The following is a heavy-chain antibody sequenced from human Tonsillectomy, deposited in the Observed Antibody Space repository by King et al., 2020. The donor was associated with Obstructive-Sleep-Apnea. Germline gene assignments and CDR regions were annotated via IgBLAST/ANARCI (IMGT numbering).Heavy chain of an antibody. CDR1: GFTFSSYA. J-gene: IGHJ6*02. V-gene: IGHV3-23*04. CDR3: AKGGYYYGSGRFYGMDV. D-gene: IGHD3-10*01. CDR2: ISGSGGST. Sequence: VQLVESGGGLVQPGGSLRLSCAASGFTFSSYAMSWVRQAPGKGLEWVSAISGSGGSTYYADSVKGRFTISRDNSKNTLYLQMNSLRAEDTAVYYCAKGGYYYGSGRFYGMDVWGQGTTVTVSS.